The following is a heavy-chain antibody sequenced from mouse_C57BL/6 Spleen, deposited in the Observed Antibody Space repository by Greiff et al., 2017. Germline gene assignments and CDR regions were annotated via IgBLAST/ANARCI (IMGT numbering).Heavy chain of an antibody. CDR1: GYSITSGYY. J-gene: IGHJ4*01. Sequence: VQLQQSGPGLVKPSQSLSLTCSVTGYSITSGYYWNWIRQFPGNILEWMGYISYDGSHNYNPSLKNRISITRDTSKNQFFLKLNSGTTEDTATYDCAGTYGSEAMDYWGQGTSVTVSS. V-gene: IGHV3-6*01. CDR2: ISYDGSH. D-gene: IGHD1-1*01. CDR3: AGTYGSEAMDY.